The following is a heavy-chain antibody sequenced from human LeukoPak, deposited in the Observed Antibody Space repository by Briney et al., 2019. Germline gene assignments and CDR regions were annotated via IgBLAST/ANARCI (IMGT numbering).Heavy chain of an antibody. V-gene: IGHV3-30*03. CDR2: ISYDGSNK. CDR1: GFTFSSYG. J-gene: IGHJ4*02. Sequence: PGGSLRLSCAASGFTFSSYGMHWVRQAPGKGLEWVAVISYDGSNKYYADSVKGRFTISRDNSKNTLYLQMNSLRAEDTAVYYCAREGSWPTPFDYWGQGTLVTVSS. CDR3: AREGSWPTPFDY. D-gene: IGHD6-13*01.